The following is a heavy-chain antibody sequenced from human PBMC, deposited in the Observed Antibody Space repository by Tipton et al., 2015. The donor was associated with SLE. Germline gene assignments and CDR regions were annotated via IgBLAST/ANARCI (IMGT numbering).Heavy chain of an antibody. CDR1: GGSISSGSYY. D-gene: IGHD4-23*01. CDR2: IYYTGST. V-gene: IGHV4-61*01. J-gene: IGHJ3*02. Sequence: TLSLTCTVSGGSISSGSYYWSWIRQPPGKGLEWIGYIYYTGSTNYNPSLKSRVTISLDTSKNQFSLNLSSMTAADTAVYYCARDRGGNYLSAFDIWGQGTMVTVSS. CDR3: ARDRGGNYLSAFDI.